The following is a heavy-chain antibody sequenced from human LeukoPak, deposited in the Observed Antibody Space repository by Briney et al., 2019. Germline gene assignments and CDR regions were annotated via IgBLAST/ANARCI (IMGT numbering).Heavy chain of an antibody. CDR1: GFTFSGSA. CDR3: ATEFYSNACNN. Sequence: GGSLRLSCAASGFTFSGSAMHWVRQASGKGLEWVGRIRSKANSYATEYGASVKGRFTISRDDSKNTAYLQMNSLKTEDTAVYYCATEFYSNACNNWGQGTLVTVSS. D-gene: IGHD5-18*01. V-gene: IGHV3-73*01. J-gene: IGHJ4*02. CDR2: IRSKANSYAT.